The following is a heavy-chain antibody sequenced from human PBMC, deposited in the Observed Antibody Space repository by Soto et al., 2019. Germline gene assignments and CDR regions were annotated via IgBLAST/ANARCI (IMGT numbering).Heavy chain of an antibody. V-gene: IGHV4-34*01. CDR1: GGSFSGYY. D-gene: IGHD2-15*01. CDR2: INHSGST. CDR3: ARIEVVAHGRSMDV. Sequence: QVQLQQWGAGLLKPSETLSLTCAVYGGSFSGYYWSWIRQPPGKGLEWIGEINHSGSTNYNPSLKSRVTISVDTSQNQLSLKLSSVTAADTAVYYCARIEVVAHGRSMDVWGEGTTVTVSS. J-gene: IGHJ6*03.